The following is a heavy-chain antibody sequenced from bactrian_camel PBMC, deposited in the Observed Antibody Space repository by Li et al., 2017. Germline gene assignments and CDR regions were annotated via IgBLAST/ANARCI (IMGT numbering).Heavy chain of an antibody. CDR1: GFTYDRAC. J-gene: IGHJ4*01. CDR3: ARLPLVGRQTDEYSY. D-gene: IGHD1*01. Sequence: QVQLVESGGNSVQSGGSLTLSCVGSGFTYDRACMAWFRQAPGKGLEWVSSIYNAGSNIYYADFVKGRFTISRDNTKSTLYLQLNSLKTADTAMYYCARLPLVGRQTDEYSYWGQGTQVTVS. CDR2: IYNAGSNI. V-gene: IGHV3-2*01.